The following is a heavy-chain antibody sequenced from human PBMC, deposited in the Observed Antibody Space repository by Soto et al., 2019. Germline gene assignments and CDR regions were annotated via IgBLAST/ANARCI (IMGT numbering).Heavy chain of an antibody. D-gene: IGHD3-3*01. V-gene: IGHV4-59*01. CDR1: GGSISNYY. Sequence: SETLSLTCAVSGGSISNYYWSWIRQPLGKGLEWIGYISYTGSTNYNPSLKSRVTISVDTSRNQFSLKLTSVTAADTAVYYCARSRQPTSDWRGYYVIVPWGQGTLVTSPQ. CDR3: ARSRQPTSDWRGYYVIVP. J-gene: IGHJ5*02. CDR2: ISYTGST.